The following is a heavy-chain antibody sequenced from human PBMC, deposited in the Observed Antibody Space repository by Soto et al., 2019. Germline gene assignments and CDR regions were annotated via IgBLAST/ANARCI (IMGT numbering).Heavy chain of an antibody. Sequence: QVQVVQSRAEVKKPGASVKVSCKASGYTFTDYDINWVRQASGQGLEYMGWMSPESGNTGYAPQFQGRVTMTRNTSISTAYMELSCLRFEATAVYYCEVTTGYWGQGTKVTVSS. D-gene: IGHD2-21*02. J-gene: IGHJ4*02. V-gene: IGHV1-8*01. CDR2: MSPESGNT. CDR3: EVTTGY. CDR1: GYTFTDYD.